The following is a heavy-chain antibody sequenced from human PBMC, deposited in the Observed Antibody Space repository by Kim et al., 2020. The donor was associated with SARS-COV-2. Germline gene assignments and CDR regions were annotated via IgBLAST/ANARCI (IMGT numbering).Heavy chain of an antibody. Sequence: SQTLSLTCAISGESVSSNSAVWNWIRQSPSRGLEWLGRTYYRSKWSNDYAVSVKSRLTINPDTSKNQFSLQLNSVTPEDTAVYYCARERVAAAGRVFDYWGQGTHVTVSS. CDR1: GESVSSNSAV. CDR3: ARERVAAAGRVFDY. CDR2: TYYRSKWSN. J-gene: IGHJ4*02. V-gene: IGHV6-1*01. D-gene: IGHD6-13*01.